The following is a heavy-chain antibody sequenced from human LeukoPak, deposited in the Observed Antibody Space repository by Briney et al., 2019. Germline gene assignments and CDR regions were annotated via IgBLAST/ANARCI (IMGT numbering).Heavy chain of an antibody. D-gene: IGHD3-9*01. J-gene: IGHJ4*02. CDR2: IRSKAYGGTT. Sequence: GGSLRLSCTASGFTFGDYAMSWVRQAPGKGLEWAGFIRSKAYGGTTEYAASVKGRFTISRDDSKSIAYLQMNSLKTEDTAVYYCTRVYYDILTGWDYYFDYWGQGTLVTVSS. V-gene: IGHV3-49*04. CDR3: TRVYYDILTGWDYYFDY. CDR1: GFTFGDYA.